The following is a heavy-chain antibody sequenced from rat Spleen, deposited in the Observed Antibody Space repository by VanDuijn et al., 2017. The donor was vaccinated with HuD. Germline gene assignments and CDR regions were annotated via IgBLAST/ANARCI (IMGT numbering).Heavy chain of an antibody. D-gene: IGHD3-1*01. Sequence: EVQLVESGGGLVQPGRSLKLSCAASGFTFSNYDMAWVRQAPTKGLEWVASINYDGSNIYYRDSVKGRFTVSRDNAKSSLYLQMDSLRSEDTATYYCARQRTLYYFDYWGQGVMVPVSS. J-gene: IGHJ2*01. CDR2: INYDGSNI. V-gene: IGHV5S23*01. CDR3: ARQRTLYYFDY. CDR1: GFTFSNYD.